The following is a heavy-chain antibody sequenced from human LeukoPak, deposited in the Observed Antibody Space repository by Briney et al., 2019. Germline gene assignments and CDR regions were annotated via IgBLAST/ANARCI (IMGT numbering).Heavy chain of an antibody. CDR2: IYYSGST. J-gene: IGHJ4*02. CDR3: ARLDIVVVTASVSSDY. V-gene: IGHV4-39*01. Sequence: SETLSLTCTVSGGSISSSSYYWGWIRQPPGKGLEWIGSIYYSGSTYYNPSLKSRVTISVDTSKNQFSLKLSSVTAADTAVYYCARLDIVVVTASVSSDYWGQGTLVTVSS. CDR1: GGSISSSSYY. D-gene: IGHD2-21*02.